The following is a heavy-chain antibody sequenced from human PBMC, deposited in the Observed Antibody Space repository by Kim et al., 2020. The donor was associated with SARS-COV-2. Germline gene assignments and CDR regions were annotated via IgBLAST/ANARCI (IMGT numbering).Heavy chain of an antibody. V-gene: IGHV5-51*01. CDR3: ARGLGNIAVAGTSLDY. Sequence: SFQGKVTISADQSISTAYLQWSSLKASDTAMYYCARGLGNIAVAGTSLDYWGQGTLVTVSS. D-gene: IGHD6-19*01. J-gene: IGHJ4*02.